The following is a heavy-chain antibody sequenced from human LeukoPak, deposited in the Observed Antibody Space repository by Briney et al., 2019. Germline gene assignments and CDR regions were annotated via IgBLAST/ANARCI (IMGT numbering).Heavy chain of an antibody. CDR2: INHSGST. V-gene: IGHV4-34*01. Sequence: PSETLSLTCAVYGGSFSDYYWSWIRQPPGKGLEWIGEINHSGSTNYNPSLKSRVTISVDTSKNQFSLKLRSVTAADTAVYYCARGRRGGYRSGWYSFQQNWLDPWGQGTLVTVSS. D-gene: IGHD6-19*01. CDR1: GGSFSDYY. CDR3: ARGRRGGYRSGWYSFQQNWLDP. J-gene: IGHJ5*02.